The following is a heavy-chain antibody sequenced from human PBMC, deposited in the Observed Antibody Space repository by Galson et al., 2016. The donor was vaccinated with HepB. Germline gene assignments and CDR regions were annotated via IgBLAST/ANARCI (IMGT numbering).Heavy chain of an antibody. V-gene: IGHV3-23*01. CDR1: GFKFNDYA. Sequence: SLRLSCAASGFKFNDYALTWVRQAPGKGLEWVASGTSVISVFADSVKGRFTMSRDSSAKKLFLDISGLRVEDTGVYYCAKERGYGDSGWFDPWGQGTLVTVSS. J-gene: IGHJ5*02. D-gene: IGHD4-17*01. CDR3: AKERGYGDSGWFDP. CDR2: SGTSVIS.